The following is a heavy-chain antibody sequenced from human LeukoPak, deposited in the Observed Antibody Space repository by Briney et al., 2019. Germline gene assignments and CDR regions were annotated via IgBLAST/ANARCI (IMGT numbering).Heavy chain of an antibody. V-gene: IGHV1-69*01. Sequence: SVKVSCKASGGTSSSYAISWVRQAPGQGLEWMGRIIPIFGTANYAQKFQGRVTITADESTSTAYMELSSLRSEDTAVYYCARDPGLHDTAMGAIFDYWGQGTLVTVSS. CDR1: GGTSSSYA. CDR3: ARDPGLHDTAMGAIFDY. J-gene: IGHJ4*02. CDR2: IIPIFGTA. D-gene: IGHD5-18*01.